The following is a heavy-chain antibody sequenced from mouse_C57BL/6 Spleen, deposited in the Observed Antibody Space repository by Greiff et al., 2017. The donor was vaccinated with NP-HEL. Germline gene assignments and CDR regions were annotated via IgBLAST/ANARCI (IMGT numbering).Heavy chain of an antibody. CDR2: ISYSGST. V-gene: IGHV3-1*01. CDR3: ARGIYYGNPWFAY. D-gene: IGHD2-1*01. J-gene: IGHJ3*01. CDR1: GYSITSGYD. Sequence: VQLQQSGPGMVKPSQSLSLTCTVTGYSITSGYDWHWIRHFPGNKLEWMGYISYSGSTNYNPSLKSRISITHDTSKNHFFLKLNSVTTEDTATYYCARGIYYGNPWFAYWGQGTLVTVSA.